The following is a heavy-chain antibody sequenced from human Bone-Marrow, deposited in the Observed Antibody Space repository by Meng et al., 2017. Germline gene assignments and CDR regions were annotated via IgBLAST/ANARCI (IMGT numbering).Heavy chain of an antibody. Sequence: GESLKISCAASGFTFDDYGMGWVRQVPGKGLEWVSGISWNGGKIGYADSVKGRFTISRDNAKNKNSLYLQMNSLRAEDTALYYCARGPGYYYYGMDVWGQGTTVTVSS. CDR2: ISWNGGKI. CDR1: GFTFDDYG. CDR3: ARGPGYYYYGMDV. J-gene: IGHJ6*02. V-gene: IGHV3-20*04.